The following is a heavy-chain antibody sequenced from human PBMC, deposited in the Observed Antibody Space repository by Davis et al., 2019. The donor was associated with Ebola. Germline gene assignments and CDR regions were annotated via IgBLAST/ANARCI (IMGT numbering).Heavy chain of an antibody. Sequence: ASVKVSCKASGGTFSSYAINWVRQAPGQGLEWMGIINPSGGSTSYAQKFQGRVTMTRDTSTSTVYMELSSLRSEDTAVYYCASRIAAREYYGMDVWGQGTTVTVSS. CDR3: ASRIAAREYYGMDV. D-gene: IGHD6-6*01. V-gene: IGHV1-46*01. CDR1: GGTFSSYA. CDR2: INPSGGST. J-gene: IGHJ6*02.